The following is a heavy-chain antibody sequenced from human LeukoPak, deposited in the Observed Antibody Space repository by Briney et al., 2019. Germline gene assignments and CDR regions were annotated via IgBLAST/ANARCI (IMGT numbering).Heavy chain of an antibody. Sequence: PGGSLRLSCAASGFTFSSYTMNWVRQAPGKGLEWVSGIHWNGGSTGYADSVKGRFTISRDNAKNSLYLQMDSLRAEDTALYYCARPRNPYGSGSYHSDFDSWGQGTLVTVSS. D-gene: IGHD3-10*01. CDR1: GFTFSSYT. V-gene: IGHV3-20*04. J-gene: IGHJ4*02. CDR2: IHWNGGST. CDR3: ARPRNPYGSGSYHSDFDS.